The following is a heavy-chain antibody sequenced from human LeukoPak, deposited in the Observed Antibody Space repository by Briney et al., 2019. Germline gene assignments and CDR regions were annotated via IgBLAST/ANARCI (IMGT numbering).Heavy chain of an antibody. CDR2: IYHSGST. Sequence: PSETLSLTCAVSGYSIRGDDYWGWIRQSPGKGLEWIGSIYHSGSTHYNPSLKSRVTIPVDTSKNQFSLMLNSVTAADTAVYYCARNRSVTTTPGFDHWGQGTLVTVSS. CDR3: ARNRSVTTTPGFDH. D-gene: IGHD4-17*01. J-gene: IGHJ4*02. CDR1: GYSIRGDDY. V-gene: IGHV4-38-2*01.